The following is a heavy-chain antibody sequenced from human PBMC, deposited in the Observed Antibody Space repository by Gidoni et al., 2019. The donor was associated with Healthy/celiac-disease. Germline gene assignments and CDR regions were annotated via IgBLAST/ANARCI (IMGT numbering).Heavy chain of an antibody. Sequence: QVQLVESGGGLVKPGGSLRLSCAASGFPFSDYYMSWSRQAPGKGLEWGSYIRSSSRYKNYAYSVKGRFTISRDNAKNSMYLEMNSRRAEDTDVYYCARGSGDGYNIRESGYFQHWGQGTLVTVSS. CDR1: GFPFSDYY. V-gene: IGHV3-11*05. CDR2: IRSSSRYK. J-gene: IGHJ1*01. CDR3: ARGSGDGYNIRESGYFQH. D-gene: IGHD5-12*01.